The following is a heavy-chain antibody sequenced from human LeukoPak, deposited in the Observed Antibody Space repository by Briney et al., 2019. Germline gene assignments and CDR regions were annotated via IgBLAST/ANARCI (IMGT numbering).Heavy chain of an antibody. CDR2: ISSSSSYI. D-gene: IGHD1-26*01. CDR1: GFTFSSYS. J-gene: IGHJ4*02. CDR3: ARGGVGAGDY. Sequence: GGSLRLSCAASGFTFSSYSMNWVRQAPGKGLEWVSSISSSSSYIYYADSVKGRFTISRGNAKNSLYLQMNSLRAEDTAVYYCARGGVGAGDYWGQGTLVTVSS. V-gene: IGHV3-21*01.